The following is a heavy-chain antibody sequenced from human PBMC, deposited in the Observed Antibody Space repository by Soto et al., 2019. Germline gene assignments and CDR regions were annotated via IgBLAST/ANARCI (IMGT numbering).Heavy chain of an antibody. V-gene: IGHV1-2*02. CDR2: INPNSGGT. Sequence: ASVKVSCKASGYTFTGYYMHWVRQAPGQGLEWMGWINPNSGGTNYAQKFQGRVTMTRDTSISTAYMELSRLRSDDTAVYYCARNYILTGYYDYWGQGTLVTVSS. CDR1: GYTFTGYY. D-gene: IGHD3-9*01. CDR3: ARNYILTGYYDY. J-gene: IGHJ4*02.